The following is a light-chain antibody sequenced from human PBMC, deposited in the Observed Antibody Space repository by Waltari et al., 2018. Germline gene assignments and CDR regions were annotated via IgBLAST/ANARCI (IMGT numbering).Light chain of an antibody. J-gene: IGKJ5*01. CDR3: QQRITWPPIT. CDR1: QSVGVF. Sequence: EVVLTQSPATLSLSPGERATLSCSASQSVGVFLAWYQQKPGQAPRLLIYDAANRATGIPARFSGSGSGTDFTLTISSLEPEDSAVYYCQQRITWPPITFGQGTRLEIK. CDR2: DAA. V-gene: IGKV3-11*01.